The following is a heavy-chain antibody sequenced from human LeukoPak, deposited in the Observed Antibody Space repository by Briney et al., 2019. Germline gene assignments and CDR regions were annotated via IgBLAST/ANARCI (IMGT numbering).Heavy chain of an antibody. D-gene: IGHD6-19*01. J-gene: IGHJ4*02. Sequence: PGGSLRLSCAASGFTSSSYGMHWVRQAPGKGLEWVAFIRYDGSNKYYADSVKGRFTISRDSSKNTLYLQMNSLRAEDTAVYYCAKDAGIAVGYYFDYWGQGTLVTVSS. V-gene: IGHV3-30*02. CDR2: IRYDGSNK. CDR3: AKDAGIAVGYYFDY. CDR1: GFTSSSYG.